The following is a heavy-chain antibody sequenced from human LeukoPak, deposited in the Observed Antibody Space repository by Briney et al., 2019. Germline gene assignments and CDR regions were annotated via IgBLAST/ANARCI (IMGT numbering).Heavy chain of an antibody. V-gene: IGHV4-34*01. D-gene: IGHD3-10*01. J-gene: IGHJ4*02. CDR3: ARQRITMVRGVIIPYYFDY. Sequence: PSETLSLTCAVYGGSFSGYYWSWIRQPPGKGLEWIGEINHSGSTNYNPSLKSRVTISVDTSKNQFSLKLSSVTAADTAVYYCARQRITMVRGVIIPYYFDYWGQGTLVTVSS. CDR1: GGSFSGYY. CDR2: INHSGST.